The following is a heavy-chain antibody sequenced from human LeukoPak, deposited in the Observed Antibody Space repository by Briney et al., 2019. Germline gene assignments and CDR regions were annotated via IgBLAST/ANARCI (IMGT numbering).Heavy chain of an antibody. CDR1: GGSISSGGYS. Sequence: PSETLSLTCAVSGGSISSGGYSWSWIRQPAGKGLEWIGRIYTSGSTTYNPSLKSRVTISVDTSKNQFSLKLSSVTAADTAVYYCARAVTSSSSWYKWVNWFDPWGQGTLVTVSS. D-gene: IGHD6-13*01. CDR2: IYTSGST. V-gene: IGHV4-61*02. CDR3: ARAVTSSSSWYKWVNWFDP. J-gene: IGHJ5*02.